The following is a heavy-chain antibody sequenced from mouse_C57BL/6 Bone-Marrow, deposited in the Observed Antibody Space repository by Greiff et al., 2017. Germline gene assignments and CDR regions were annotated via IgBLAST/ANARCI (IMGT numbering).Heavy chain of an antibody. D-gene: IGHD1-1*01. CDR2: ISDGGSYT. J-gene: IGHJ1*03. CDR3: ARDFHIYSYGSSRYWYFDV. V-gene: IGHV5-4*01. CDR1: GFTFSSYA. Sequence: EVKLVESGGGLVKPGGSLKLSCAASGFTFSSYAMSWVRQTPEKRLEWVATISDGGSYTYYPDNVKGRFTISRDNAKNNLYLQMSHLKSEDTAMYYCARDFHIYSYGSSRYWYFDVWDTGTTVTVSS.